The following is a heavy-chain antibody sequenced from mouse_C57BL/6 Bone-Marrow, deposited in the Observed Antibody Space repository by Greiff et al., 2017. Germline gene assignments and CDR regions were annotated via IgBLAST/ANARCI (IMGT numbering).Heavy chain of an antibody. J-gene: IGHJ4*01. CDR3: ARGWVDYDYAMDY. V-gene: IGHV1-61*01. D-gene: IGHD2-4*01. CDR1: GYTFTSYW. CDR2: IYPSDSET. Sequence: QVQLQQPGAELVRPGSSVKLSCKASGYTFTSYWMDWVKQRPGQGLEWIGNIYPSDSETHYNQKFKDKATLTVDKSSSTAYMQLSSLTSEDSAVYYCARGWVDYDYAMDYWGQGTSVTVSS.